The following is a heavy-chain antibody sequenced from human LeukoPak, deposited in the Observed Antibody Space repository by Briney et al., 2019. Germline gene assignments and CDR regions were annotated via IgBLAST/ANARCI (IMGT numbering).Heavy chain of an antibody. Sequence: GGSLRLSCAASGFTFSSYAFSWVRQAPAKGLEWVSGISGSSDTYYADSVKVLLTLSRYNSMNMLYLQMNSLRAEDTAVYYCARDYHHGNSLTTPFDYWGQGTLVTVSS. CDR1: GFTFSSYA. CDR2: ISGSSDT. V-gene: IGHV3-23*01. D-gene: IGHD4-23*01. CDR3: ARDYHHGNSLTTPFDY. J-gene: IGHJ4*02.